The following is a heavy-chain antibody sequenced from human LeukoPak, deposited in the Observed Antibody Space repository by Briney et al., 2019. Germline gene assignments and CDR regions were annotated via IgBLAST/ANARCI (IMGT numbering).Heavy chain of an antibody. Sequence: PSETLSLTCTVSGGSISSYYWSWIRQPPGKGLEWIGYIYYSGSTNYNPSLKSRVTISVDTSKNQFSLKLSSVTAADTAVYCCARRRGENYYYYYYMDVWGKGTTVTVSS. CDR2: IYYSGST. CDR1: GGSISSYY. D-gene: IGHD5-24*01. J-gene: IGHJ6*03. V-gene: IGHV4-59*01. CDR3: ARRRGENYYYYYYMDV.